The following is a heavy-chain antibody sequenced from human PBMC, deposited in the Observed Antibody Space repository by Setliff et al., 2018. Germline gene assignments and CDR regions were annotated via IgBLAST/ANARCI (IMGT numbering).Heavy chain of an antibody. J-gene: IGHJ6*02. CDR2: IIPIFGTA. CDR1: GYTFTSYG. CDR3: AIVVPALTYYYYGMDV. Sequence: SVKVSCKASGYTFTSYGFSWVRQAPGQGLEWMGGIIPIFGTANYAQKFQGRVTITTDESTSTAYMELSSLRSEDTAVYYCAIVVPALTYYYYGMDVWGQGTTVTVSS. D-gene: IGHD2-2*01. V-gene: IGHV1-69*05.